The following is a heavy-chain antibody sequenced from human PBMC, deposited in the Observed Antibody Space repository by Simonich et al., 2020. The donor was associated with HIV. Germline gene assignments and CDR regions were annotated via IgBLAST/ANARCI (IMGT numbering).Heavy chain of an antibody. Sequence: VSGGSFSGYGISWVRQAPRQGLEWMGGIIPILVIANYAQKFQDRVAITADKSTTTAYMELSSLRSDDTAVYYCARVPNWGNGAFDVWGQGTMVTVSS. D-gene: IGHD7-27*01. CDR3: ARVPNWGNGAFDV. V-gene: IGHV1-69*10. CDR2: IIPILVIA. CDR1: GGSFSGYG. J-gene: IGHJ3*01.